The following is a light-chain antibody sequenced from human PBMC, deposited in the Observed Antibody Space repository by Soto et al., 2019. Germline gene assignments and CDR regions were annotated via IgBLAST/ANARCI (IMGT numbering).Light chain of an antibody. CDR3: QQYYKWPPFT. CDR2: GAS. CDR1: QSVSSSY. V-gene: IGKV3-20*01. J-gene: IGKJ3*01. Sequence: EIVLTQSPGTLSLSPGERATLSCRASQSVSSSYLAWYQQKPGQAPRLLIYGASSRATGIPDRFSGSGSGTDFTLTISRLEPEDFAVYYCQQYYKWPPFTFGPGTKVDI.